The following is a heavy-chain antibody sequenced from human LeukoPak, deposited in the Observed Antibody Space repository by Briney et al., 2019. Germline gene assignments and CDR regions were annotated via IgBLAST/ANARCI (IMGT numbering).Heavy chain of an antibody. J-gene: IGHJ4*02. CDR1: GFTFRKYW. CDR2: IAANGNDK. V-gene: IGHV3-7*03. CDR3: AREVFFQFDN. Sequence: GGSLRLSGAASGFTFRKYWMAWVRQAPGRGLEWVATIAANGNDKDYEDALQGRFTISRDNARNSLSLRIDSLRAEDTAQYYCAREVFFQFDNWGQGALVTVSS.